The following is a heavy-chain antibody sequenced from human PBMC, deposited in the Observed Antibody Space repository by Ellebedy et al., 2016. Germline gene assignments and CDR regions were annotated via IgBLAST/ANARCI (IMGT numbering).Heavy chain of an antibody. CDR1: GYTFTSYG. D-gene: IGHD5-12*01. CDR3: ARGSGYDYPDYNWFDP. Sequence: ASVKVSCKASGYTFTSYGISWVRQAPGQGLEWMGWISAYNGNTNYAQKLQGRVTMTTDTSTSTAYMELRSLRSDDTAVYYCARGSGYDYPDYNWFDPWGQGTLVTVSS. J-gene: IGHJ5*02. CDR2: ISAYNGNT. V-gene: IGHV1-18*01.